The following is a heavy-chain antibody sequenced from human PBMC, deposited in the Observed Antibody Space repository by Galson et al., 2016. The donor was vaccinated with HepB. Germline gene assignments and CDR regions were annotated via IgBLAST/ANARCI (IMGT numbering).Heavy chain of an antibody. CDR3: VSPYYDATGYHYGTFGY. Sequence: SETLSLTCTVSGVSISSYYWSWIRQPPGKRLEFIGYVFYTGRTNYNPSLNSRVTISHDTSKNQFFLNLTPVTASDTAVYYCVSPYYDATGYHYGTFGYWGQGILATVSS. V-gene: IGHV4-59*12. D-gene: IGHD3-22*01. CDR1: GVSISSYY. J-gene: IGHJ4*02. CDR2: VFYTGRT.